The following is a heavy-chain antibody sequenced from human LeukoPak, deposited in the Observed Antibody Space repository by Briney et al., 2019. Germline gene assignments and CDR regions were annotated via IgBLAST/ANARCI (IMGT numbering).Heavy chain of an antibody. Sequence: GESLKLSCKASGYSFTNYWIGWVRQMPGKGLEWRGIIYPGDSDTRYSPSFQGQVTISADKSITTAYLQWSSLKASDTAMYYCARSFDCTTTSCYPFDYWGQGTLVTVSS. CDR1: GYSFTNYW. J-gene: IGHJ4*02. CDR2: IYPGDSDT. V-gene: IGHV5-51*01. D-gene: IGHD2-2*01. CDR3: ARSFDCTTTSCYPFDY.